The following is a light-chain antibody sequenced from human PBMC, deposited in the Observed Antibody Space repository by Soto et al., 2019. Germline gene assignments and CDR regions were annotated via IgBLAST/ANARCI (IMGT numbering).Light chain of an antibody. CDR3: SSYTSISTLSYV. V-gene: IGLV2-14*01. CDR1: SSDVGGYNY. Sequence: QSALTQPASVSGSPGRSITISCTGTSSDVGGYNYVSWYQQHPGKAPKLMIYDVSNRPSGVSNRFSGSKSGNTASLTISGLQAEDDADYYCSSYTSISTLSYVFGTGTKVTVL. J-gene: IGLJ1*01. CDR2: DVS.